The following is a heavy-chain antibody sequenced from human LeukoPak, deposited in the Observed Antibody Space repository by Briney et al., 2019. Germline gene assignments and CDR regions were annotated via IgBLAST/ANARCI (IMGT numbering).Heavy chain of an antibody. Sequence: SETLSLTCTVSGGSISSYYWSWIRQPPGKGLEWIGYVYYSGSTNCNPSLKSRVTISVDTSKNQFSLKLSSVTAADTAVYYCARNMAGYPNDAFDIWGQGTMVTVSS. D-gene: IGHD3-9*01. CDR1: GGSISSYY. J-gene: IGHJ3*02. V-gene: IGHV4-59*01. CDR3: ARNMAGYPNDAFDI. CDR2: VYYSGST.